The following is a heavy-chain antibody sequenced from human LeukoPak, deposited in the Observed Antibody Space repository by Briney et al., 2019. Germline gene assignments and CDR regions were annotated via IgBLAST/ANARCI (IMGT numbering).Heavy chain of an antibody. Sequence: SVKVSCDASVYTFTGYYMHCVRQAPAQGREWMGWINPNSGSTNYAQKFQGRVSMTRDTSISTAYMELSGLRSDDTAVYYCARVRGYQKLLGFDYWGQGTLVTVSS. CDR1: VYTFTGYY. J-gene: IGHJ4*02. D-gene: IGHD2-2*01. CDR2: INPNSGST. V-gene: IGHV1-2*02. CDR3: ARVRGYQKLLGFDY.